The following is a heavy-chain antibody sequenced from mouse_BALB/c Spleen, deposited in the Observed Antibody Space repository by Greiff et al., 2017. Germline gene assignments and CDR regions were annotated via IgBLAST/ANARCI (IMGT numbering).Heavy chain of an antibody. Sequence: VQLQQSGPGLVQPSQSLSITCTVSGFSLTSYGVHWVRQSPGKGLEWLGVIWSGGSTDYNAAFISRLSISKDNSKSQVFFKMNSLQANDTAIYYCVLLPLYAMDYWGQGTSVTVSS. V-gene: IGHV2-2*02. D-gene: IGHD2-10*01. CDR1: GFSLTSYG. CDR3: VLLPLYAMDY. CDR2: IWSGGST. J-gene: IGHJ4*01.